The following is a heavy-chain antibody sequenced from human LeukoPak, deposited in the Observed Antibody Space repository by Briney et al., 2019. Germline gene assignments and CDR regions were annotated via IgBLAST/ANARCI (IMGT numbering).Heavy chain of an antibody. CDR3: ASRGDGGFDY. V-gene: IGHV4-39*07. CDR2: INHSGST. Sequence: KSSETLSLTCTVSGGSISSSSYYWSWIRQPPGKGLEWIGEINHSGSTNYNPSLKSRVTISVDTSKNQFSLKLSSVTAADTAVYYCASRGDGGFDYWGQGTLVTVSS. CDR1: GGSISSSSYY. D-gene: IGHD3-10*01. J-gene: IGHJ4*02.